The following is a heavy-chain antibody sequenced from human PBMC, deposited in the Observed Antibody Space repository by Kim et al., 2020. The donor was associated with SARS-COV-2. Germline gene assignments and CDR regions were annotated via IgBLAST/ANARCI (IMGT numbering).Heavy chain of an antibody. V-gene: IGHV1-46*01. Sequence: NVQGRVTMTRDTSTSTVYMELSSLRSEDTAVYYCARDTIFGVVKENWFDPWGQGTLVTVSS. D-gene: IGHD3-3*01. J-gene: IGHJ5*02. CDR3: ARDTIFGVVKENWFDP.